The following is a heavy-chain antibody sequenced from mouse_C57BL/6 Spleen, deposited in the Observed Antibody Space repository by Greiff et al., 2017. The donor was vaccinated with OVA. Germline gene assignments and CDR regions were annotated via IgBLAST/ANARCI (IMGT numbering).Heavy chain of an antibody. CDR3: ARHEATVVATEAMDY. CDR2: ISSGGSYT. Sequence: EVQLVESGGDLVKPGGSLKLSCAASGFTFSSYGMSWVRQTPDKRLEWVATISSGGSYTYYPDSVKGRFTISRDNAKNTLYLQMSSLKSEDTAMYYCARHEATVVATEAMDYWGQGTSVTVSS. V-gene: IGHV5-6*01. CDR1: GFTFSSYG. J-gene: IGHJ4*01. D-gene: IGHD1-1*01.